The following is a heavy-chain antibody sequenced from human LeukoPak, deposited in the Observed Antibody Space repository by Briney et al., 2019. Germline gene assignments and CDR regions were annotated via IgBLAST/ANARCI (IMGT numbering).Heavy chain of an antibody. CDR2: VITNNGNT. CDR1: GYTFSSHG. V-gene: IGHV1-18*01. CDR3: VKWTHSSACSYDN. D-gene: IGHD3-22*01. J-gene: IGHJ4*02. Sequence: GSVEGSRKASGYTFSSHGITGGRHAPEQGLEWMGWVITNNGNTDYAQNFQGRVTMTADTSTSTAYMELRSLTSDDTAVYYCVKWTHSSACSYDNWGQGTLVTVSS.